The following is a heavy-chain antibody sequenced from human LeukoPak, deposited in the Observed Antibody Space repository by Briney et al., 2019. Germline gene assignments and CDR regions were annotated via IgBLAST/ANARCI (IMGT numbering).Heavy chain of an antibody. CDR2: ISSSGGST. Sequence: GGSLRLSCSASGFAFSRNGMHWVRQAPGKGLEYVSSISSSGGSTNYADSVKGRFTISRDNSKNTLYVDMSSLRPEDTAVYYCVKDRGGDSVFDYWGQGTLVTVSS. CDR3: VKDRGGDSVFDY. CDR1: GFAFSRNG. D-gene: IGHD4-17*01. J-gene: IGHJ4*02. V-gene: IGHV3-64*05.